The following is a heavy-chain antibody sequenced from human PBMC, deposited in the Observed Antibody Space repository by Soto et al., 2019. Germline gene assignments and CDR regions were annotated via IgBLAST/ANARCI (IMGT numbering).Heavy chain of an antibody. D-gene: IGHD3-10*01. V-gene: IGHV4-39*01. J-gene: IGHJ4*02. CDR1: GGSISSSSYY. CDR3: ARRGSGSYSDY. CDR2: SYYSGST. Sequence: QLQLQESGPGLVKPSETLSLTCTVSGGSISSSSYYWGWIRQPPGKGLEWIGSSYYSGSTYYNPSLKSRVTISVDTSKNQFSLKLSSVTAADTAVYYCARRGSGSYSDYWGQGTLVTVSS.